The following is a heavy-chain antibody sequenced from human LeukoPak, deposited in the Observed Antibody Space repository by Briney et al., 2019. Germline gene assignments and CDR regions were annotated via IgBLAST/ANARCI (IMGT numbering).Heavy chain of an antibody. CDR3: AKYITVGTNSYYYYMDV. D-gene: IGHD4-11*01. J-gene: IGHJ6*03. CDR1: GFTFTTVA. CDR2: IGGTGVST. V-gene: IGHV3-23*01. Sequence: GGSLRLSCAASGFTFTTVAMTWVRQAPGKGLEWVSCIGGTGVSTYYADSVRGRFTISRDNSKNTLFLQMNSLRAEDTAVYYCAKYITVGTNSYYYYMDVWGKGTTVTVSS.